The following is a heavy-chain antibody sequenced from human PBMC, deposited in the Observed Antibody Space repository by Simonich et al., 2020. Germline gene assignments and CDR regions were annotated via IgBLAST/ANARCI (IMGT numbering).Heavy chain of an antibody. J-gene: IGHJ5*02. V-gene: IGHV3-7*01. CDR3: ASEEGWFDP. CDR1: GFTFSSYW. CDR2: IKQDGSEK. Sequence: EVQLVESGGGLVQPGGSLRLSCAASGFTFSSYWMSWVRQAPGKGLGWGANIKQDGSEKYYVDSVKGRFTISRDNAKNSLYLQMNRLRAEDTAVYYCASEEGWFDPWGQGTLVTVST.